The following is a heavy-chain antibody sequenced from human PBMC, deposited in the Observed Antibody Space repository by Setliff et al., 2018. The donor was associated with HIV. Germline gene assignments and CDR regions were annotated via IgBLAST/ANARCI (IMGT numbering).Heavy chain of an antibody. J-gene: IGHJ4*02. CDR3: TAELRRNGYYAFAY. V-gene: IGHV3-15*01. Sequence: GGSLRLSCAASGFTFKDVWMAWVRQAPGKGLEWVGRIKSKTDGGTADYITAVQGRSTISRDDSQNRLFLEMNGLKTEDTGVYYCTAELRRNGYYAFAYWGQGSLVTVSS. D-gene: IGHD3-3*01. CDR2: IKSKTDGGTA. CDR1: GFTFKDVW.